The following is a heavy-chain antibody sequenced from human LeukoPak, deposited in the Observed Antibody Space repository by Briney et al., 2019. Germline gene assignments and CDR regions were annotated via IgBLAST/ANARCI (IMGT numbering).Heavy chain of an antibody. V-gene: IGHV1-2*02. CDR2: INPNSGGT. J-gene: IGHJ6*03. CDR1: GYTFTGYY. CDR3: ARAALRLFDYYYYYMDV. D-gene: IGHD3-16*01. Sequence: ASVKVSCKASGYTFTGYYMHWVRQAPGQGLEWMGWINPNSGGTNYAQKFHGRVTMTRDTSISTAYMELSRLRSDHTAVYYCARAALRLFDYYYYYMDVWGKGTTVTVSS.